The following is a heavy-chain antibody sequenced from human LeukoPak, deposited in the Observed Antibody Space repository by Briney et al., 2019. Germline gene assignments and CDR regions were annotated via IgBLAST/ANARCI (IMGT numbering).Heavy chain of an antibody. J-gene: IGHJ3*02. CDR2: IYYSGST. Sequence: SETLSLTCTVSGGSISSGGYYWSWIRQHPGKGLEWIGYIYYSGSTYYNPSLKSRVTISVDTSKNQFSLKLSSVTAADTAVYYCAKVLGDDLFDAFEIWGQGKMVTVSS. D-gene: IGHD3-3*01. V-gene: IGHV4-31*03. CDR3: AKVLGDDLFDAFEI. CDR1: GGSISSGGYY.